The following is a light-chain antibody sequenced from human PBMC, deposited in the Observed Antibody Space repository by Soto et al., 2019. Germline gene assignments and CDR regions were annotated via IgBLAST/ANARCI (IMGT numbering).Light chain of an antibody. Sequence: DIQLTQSPPFLSASLGDRVAITCRASQCISSYLAWYQQKPGKVPKLLIYAASTLQSGVPSRFSGSGSGTEFTLTISSLQPDDFATYYCQQYNSYWLTFGGGTKVDIK. CDR1: QCISSY. CDR2: AAS. V-gene: IGKV1-9*01. J-gene: IGKJ4*01. CDR3: QQYNSYWLT.